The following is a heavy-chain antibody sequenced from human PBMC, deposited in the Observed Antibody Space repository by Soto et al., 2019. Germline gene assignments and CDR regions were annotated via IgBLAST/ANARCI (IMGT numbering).Heavy chain of an antibody. Sequence: SETLSLTCTVSGVSVTSGDYYWSWIRQPPGKGLEWIGYIYYSGYTYYNPSLKSRLTISLDTTRNQFSLQLTSVTAADTAVYYCTRDGGCYASGVWGQGTTVTVSS. V-gene: IGHV4-30-4*01. CDR3: TRDGGCYASGV. CDR1: GVSVTSGDYY. D-gene: IGHD3-10*01. J-gene: IGHJ6*02. CDR2: IYYSGYT.